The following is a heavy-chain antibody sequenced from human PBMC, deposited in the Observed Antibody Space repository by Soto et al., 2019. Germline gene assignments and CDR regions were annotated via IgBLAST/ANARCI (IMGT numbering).Heavy chain of an antibody. V-gene: IGHV4-59*01. D-gene: IGHD2-2*01. CDR3: ARRQEYCSSTKAGYYYYYMDV. CDR2: IYYSGST. Sequence: QVQLQESGPGLVKPSETLSLTCTVSGGSISSYYWSWIRQPPGKGLEWIGYIYYSGSTNYNPSLKSRVTISVDTSKNQFSLKLSSVTAADTAVYYCARRQEYCSSTKAGYYYYYMDVWGKGTTVTVSS. CDR1: GGSISSYY. J-gene: IGHJ6*03.